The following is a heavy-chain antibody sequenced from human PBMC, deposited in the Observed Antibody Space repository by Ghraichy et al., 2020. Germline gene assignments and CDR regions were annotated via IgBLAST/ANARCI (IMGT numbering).Heavy chain of an antibody. Sequence: LSLTCAASGFTFSRYWMSWVRQGPGKGLELVANIKEDGSEKYYVDSVKGRFTISRDNAKNSLYLQMISLRAEDTALYYCARDPWIWDWLDWGQGTLVTVSS. V-gene: IGHV3-7*03. CDR2: IKEDGSEK. CDR1: GFTFSRYW. D-gene: IGHD2-8*02. J-gene: IGHJ4*02. CDR3: ARDPWIWDWLD.